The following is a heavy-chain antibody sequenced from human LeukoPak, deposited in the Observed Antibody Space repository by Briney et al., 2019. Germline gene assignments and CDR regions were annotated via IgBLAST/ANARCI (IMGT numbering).Heavy chain of an antibody. D-gene: IGHD3-10*01. Sequence: GGSLRLSCAASGFTFSTYAMSWFRQAPGKGLEWVSSISGGGGTTYYADSVQGRFTISRDNSKNTLYLQMSSLRAEDTAVYYCARGPDPVLRGPRRSFDLWGQGTMVTVSS. V-gene: IGHV3-23*01. J-gene: IGHJ3*01. CDR1: GFTFSTYA. CDR2: ISGGGGTT. CDR3: ARGPDPVLRGPRRSFDL.